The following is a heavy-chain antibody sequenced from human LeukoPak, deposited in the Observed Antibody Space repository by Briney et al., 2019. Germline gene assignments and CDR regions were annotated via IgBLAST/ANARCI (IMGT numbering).Heavy chain of an antibody. CDR1: GYTFTGYY. V-gene: IGHV1-46*01. Sequence: ASVKVSCKASGYTFTGYYMHWARQAPGQGLEWMGIINPSGGSTSYAQKFQGRVTMTRDTSTSTVYMDMSSLRSEDTAVYYCARDRSSGWYPLDYWGQGTLVSVAS. D-gene: IGHD6-19*01. J-gene: IGHJ4*02. CDR2: INPSGGST. CDR3: ARDRSSGWYPLDY.